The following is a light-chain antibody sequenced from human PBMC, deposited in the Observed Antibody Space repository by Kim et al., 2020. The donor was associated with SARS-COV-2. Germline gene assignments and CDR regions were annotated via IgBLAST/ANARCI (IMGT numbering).Light chain of an antibody. CDR3: SSCARSGNDFE. J-gene: IGLJ6*01. CDR2: ESN. CDR1: RSDVGRYKL. Sequence: SVTTPGTGSRSDVGRYKLVCWYQQNPGKAPKLMIYESNKRPSGVPARFSGSTAGNAASLTSPGLQAEDEADYYCSSCARSGNDFEFGTGTQLTVL. V-gene: IGLV2-23*01.